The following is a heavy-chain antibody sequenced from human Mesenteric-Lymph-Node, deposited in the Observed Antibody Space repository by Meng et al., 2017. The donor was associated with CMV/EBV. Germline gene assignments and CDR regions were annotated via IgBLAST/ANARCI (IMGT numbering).Heavy chain of an antibody. Sequence: GESLKISCAASGFTVTSNYMTWVRQTPGKGLEWVSVIYSAGGTYYADSVKGRFTISRDNSKNTLYLQMNSLRPGDTAVYYCARSPPENYGDYYYFDYWGQGTLVTVSS. CDR1: GFTVTSNY. J-gene: IGHJ4*02. CDR2: IYSAGGT. CDR3: ARSPPENYGDYYYFDY. V-gene: IGHV3-66*02. D-gene: IGHD4-17*01.